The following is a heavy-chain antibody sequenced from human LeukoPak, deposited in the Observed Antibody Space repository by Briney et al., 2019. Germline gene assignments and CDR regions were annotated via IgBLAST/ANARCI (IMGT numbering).Heavy chain of an antibody. D-gene: IGHD4-17*01. CDR1: GGSISSGDYY. CDR3: ARYRFGDSPRYFLDY. V-gene: IGHV4-31*03. J-gene: IGHJ4*02. CDR2: IYYSGST. Sequence: PSQTLSPTCTVSGGSISSGDYYWSWIRQHPGKGLEWIGYIYYSGSTYYNLSLKSRLTISVDTSKNQFSLKVSSVTAADTAVYYCARYRFGDSPRYFLDYWGQGTLVFVSS.